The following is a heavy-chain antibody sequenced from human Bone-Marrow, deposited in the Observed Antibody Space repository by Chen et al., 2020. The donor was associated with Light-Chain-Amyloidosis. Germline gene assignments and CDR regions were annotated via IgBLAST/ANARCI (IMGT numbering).Heavy chain of an antibody. CDR2: MNPNSGNT. J-gene: IGHJ6*02. V-gene: IGHV1-8*01. CDR1: GYTFTSYD. D-gene: IGHD2-2*01. Sequence: QVQLVQSGAEVKMPGASVKVSCKASGYTFTSYDINWVRQATGQGLEWMGWMNPNSGNTGYAQKFQGRVTMTRNTSISTAYMGLSSLRSEDTAVYYCARGRRSMGYCSSTSCNYDAYYYGMDVWGQGTTVTVSS. CDR3: ARGRRSMGYCSSTSCNYDAYYYGMDV.